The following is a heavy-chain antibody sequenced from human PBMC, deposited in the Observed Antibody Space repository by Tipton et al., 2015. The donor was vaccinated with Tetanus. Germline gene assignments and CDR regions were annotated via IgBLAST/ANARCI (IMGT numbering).Heavy chain of an antibody. J-gene: IGHJ6*03. CDR3: ASDLTPVTTGGGYYYMDV. Sequence: QLVQSGAEVKKPGSSVKVSCKVSGGTFSSYAISWVRQAPGQGLEWMGGIIPLFRTKNYAQKFQGRVTITADESTNTAYMELSSLRSNVTAVYYCASDLTPVTTGGGYYYMDVWGKGTTVTVSS. CDR2: IIPLFRTK. CDR1: GGTFSSYA. V-gene: IGHV1-69*01. D-gene: IGHD4-17*01.